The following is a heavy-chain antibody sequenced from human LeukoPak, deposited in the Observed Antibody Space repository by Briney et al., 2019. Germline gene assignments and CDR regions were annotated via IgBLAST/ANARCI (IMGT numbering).Heavy chain of an antibody. Sequence: PSETLSLTCAVSGGSISSSNWWSWVRQPPGKGLEWVSAISGSGGSTYYADSVKGRFTISRDNSKNTLYLQMNSLRAEDTAVYYCAKGGVLLEELLDYWGQGTLVTVSS. CDR3: AKGGVLLEELLDY. CDR2: ISGSGGST. J-gene: IGHJ4*02. CDR1: GGSISSSN. V-gene: IGHV3-23*01. D-gene: IGHD3-10*01.